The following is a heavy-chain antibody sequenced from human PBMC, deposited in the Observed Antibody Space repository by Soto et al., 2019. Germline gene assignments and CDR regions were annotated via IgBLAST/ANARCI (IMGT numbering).Heavy chain of an antibody. CDR3: ARGLYDYQPPDAFDI. CDR2: MNPNSGNT. V-gene: IGHV1-8*01. D-gene: IGHD5-12*01. J-gene: IGHJ3*02. Sequence: QVQLVQSGAEVKKPGASVKVSCKASGYTFTSYDINWVRQATGQGLEWRGWMNPNSGNTGYAQKVQGRGTMTRNTSISTAYMELSSLRSEDTAVYYCARGLYDYQPPDAFDIWGQGTMVTVSS. CDR1: GYTFTSYD.